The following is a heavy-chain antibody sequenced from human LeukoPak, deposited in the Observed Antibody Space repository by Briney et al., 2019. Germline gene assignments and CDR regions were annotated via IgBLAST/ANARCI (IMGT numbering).Heavy chain of an antibody. J-gene: IGHJ4*02. D-gene: IGHD3-10*01. CDR3: ARDPYKNYYYGSGSSYYFDY. CDR2: INPSGGST. Sequence: ASVKVSCKASGYTFTSYYMHWVRQAPGQGLEWMGIINPSGGSTSYAQEFQGRVTMTRDTSTSTVYMELSSLRSEDTAVYYCARDPYKNYYYGSGSSYYFDYWGQGTLVTVSS. V-gene: IGHV1-46*01. CDR1: GYTFTSYY.